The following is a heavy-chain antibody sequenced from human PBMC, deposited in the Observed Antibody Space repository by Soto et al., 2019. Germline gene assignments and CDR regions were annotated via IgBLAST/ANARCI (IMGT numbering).Heavy chain of an antibody. CDR1: GFTFSGYS. J-gene: IGHJ5*02. CDR2: ISTRSDI. Sequence: GGSLRLSCAASGFTFSGYSMNWVRQAPGKGLEWVASISTRSDIYYADSVKGRFTISRDNAKNSVSLQMNSLRAEDTAVYYCARVLGSGLNWLDPWGQGTLVTVSS. CDR3: ARVLGSGLNWLDP. V-gene: IGHV3-21*01. D-gene: IGHD3-10*01.